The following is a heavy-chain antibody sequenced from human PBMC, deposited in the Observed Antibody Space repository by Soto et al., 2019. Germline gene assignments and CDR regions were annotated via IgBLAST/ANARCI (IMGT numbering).Heavy chain of an antibody. CDR2: IYPGDSDT. CDR3: AKDVGYSYGYYYYYYGMDV. D-gene: IGHD5-18*01. Sequence: PGESLKISCKGSGYSFTSYWIGWVRQMPGKGLEWMGIIYPGDSDTRYSPSFQGQVTISADKSISTAYLQWSSLRAEDTAVYYCAKDVGYSYGYYYYYYGMDVWGQGTTVTVPS. V-gene: IGHV5-51*01. CDR1: GYSFTSYW. J-gene: IGHJ6*02.